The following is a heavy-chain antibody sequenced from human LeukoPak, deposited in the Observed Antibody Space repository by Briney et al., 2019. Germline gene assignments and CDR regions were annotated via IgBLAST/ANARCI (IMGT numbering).Heavy chain of an antibody. CDR1: GYSFTDYY. Sequence: VSVKVSCKTSGYSFTDYYMHWVRQAPGQGLEWMGWINPNSGGTSSAQKFQGRVTMTRDTSITTVYMEVSWLTSDDTAIYYCARADRLHGGPYLIGPWGQGTLVTVSS. D-gene: IGHD2-21*01. V-gene: IGHV1-2*02. J-gene: IGHJ5*02. CDR2: INPNSGGT. CDR3: ARADRLHGGPYLIGP.